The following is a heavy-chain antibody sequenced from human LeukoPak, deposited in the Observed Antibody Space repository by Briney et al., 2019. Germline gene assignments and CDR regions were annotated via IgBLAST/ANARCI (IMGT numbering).Heavy chain of an antibody. CDR2: IYFTGIT. V-gene: IGHV4-59*08. CDR3: ARCHSSGFPGY. D-gene: IGHD3-22*01. Sequence: SGTLSLTCTISGGSVSSYYWSWIRQPPGKGLEWIGYIYFTGITNYSPSLKSRVTVSLDTSKNQFSLKLSSVTAADTAVYYCARCHSSGFPGYWGQGTLVTVSS. CDR1: GGSVSSYY. J-gene: IGHJ4*02.